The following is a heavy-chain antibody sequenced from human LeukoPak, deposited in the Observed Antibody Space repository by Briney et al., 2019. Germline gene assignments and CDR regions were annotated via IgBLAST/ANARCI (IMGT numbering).Heavy chain of an antibody. Sequence: GGSLRLSCAASGFTFSSYGMHWVRQAPGKGLEWVAVIWYDGSNKYYADSVKGRFTISRDNSKNTLYLQMNSLRAEDTAVYHCARDYIGYYDILTGYLGRYYYYGMDVWGQGTTVTVSS. J-gene: IGHJ6*02. CDR3: ARDYIGYYDILTGYLGRYYYYGMDV. CDR2: IWYDGSNK. CDR1: GFTFSSYG. D-gene: IGHD3-9*01. V-gene: IGHV3-33*01.